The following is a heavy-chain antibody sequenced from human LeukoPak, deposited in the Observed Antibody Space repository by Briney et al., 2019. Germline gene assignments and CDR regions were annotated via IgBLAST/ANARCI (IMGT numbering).Heavy chain of an antibody. CDR2: INHSGST. CDR1: GGSFSGYY. Sequence: PSETLSLTCAVYGGSFSGYYWSWIRQPPGKGLEWIGEINHSGSTNYNPSLKSRVTISVDTSKNQFSLKLSSVTAADTAVYYCARRLWGYSYGFFDYWGQGTLVTVSS. D-gene: IGHD5-18*01. V-gene: IGHV4-34*01. CDR3: ARRLWGYSYGFFDY. J-gene: IGHJ4*02.